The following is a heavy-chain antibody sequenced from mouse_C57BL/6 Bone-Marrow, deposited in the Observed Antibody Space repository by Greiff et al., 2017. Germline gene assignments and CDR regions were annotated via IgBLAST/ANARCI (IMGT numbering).Heavy chain of an antibody. J-gene: IGHJ1*03. D-gene: IGHD1-1*01. CDR1: GFSLTSYA. CDR2: IWTGGGT. Sequence: VKLQESGPGLVAPSQSLSITCTVSGFSLTSYAISWVRQPPGKGLEWLGVIWTGGGTNYNSALKSRLSISKDNSKSQVFLKMNSLQTDDTARYYCARKSNYYGSSYGYFDVWGTGTTVTVSS. CDR3: ARKSNYYGSSYGYFDV. V-gene: IGHV2-9-1*01.